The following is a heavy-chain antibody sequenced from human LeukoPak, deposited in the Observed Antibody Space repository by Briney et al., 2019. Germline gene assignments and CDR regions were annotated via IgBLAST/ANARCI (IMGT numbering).Heavy chain of an antibody. V-gene: IGHV3-23*01. CDR2: ISGSGGST. CDR3: AKDQGMYYDSSGYGY. D-gene: IGHD3-22*01. CDR1: GFTFSSYA. J-gene: IGHJ4*02. Sequence: PGGSLRLSCAASGFTFSSYAMSWVRQAPGKGLEWVSAISGSGGSTYYADSVKGRFTISRDNSKNTLYLQMNSLRAEDTAVYYCAKDQGMYYDSSGYGYWGQGTLVTVSS.